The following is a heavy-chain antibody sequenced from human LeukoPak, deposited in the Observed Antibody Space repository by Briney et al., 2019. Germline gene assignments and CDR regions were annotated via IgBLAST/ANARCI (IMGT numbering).Heavy chain of an antibody. V-gene: IGHV1-18*01. D-gene: IGHD3-3*01. CDR3: ARDLLDFWSATTYLDY. CDR1: GYTFTSYG. CDR2: ISAYDGNT. J-gene: IGHJ4*02. Sequence: GASVKVSCKTSGYTFTSYGISWVRQAPGQGLEWMGWISAYDGNTDYVQKFQGRVIMTKDTITSTVYMELTNLRSDDTAVYYCARDLLDFWSATTYLDYWGQGTLVTVSS.